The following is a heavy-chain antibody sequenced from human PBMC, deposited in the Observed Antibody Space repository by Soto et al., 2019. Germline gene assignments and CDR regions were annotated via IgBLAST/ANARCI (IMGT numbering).Heavy chain of an antibody. CDR3: AKVRSTSPPGYYGMDV. V-gene: IGHV3-30*18. Sequence: PGGSLRLSCAASGFTFSSYGMHWVRQAPGKGLEWVAVISYDGSNKYYADSVKGRFTISRDNSKNTLYLQMNSLRAEDTAVYYCAKVRSTSPPGYYGMDVWGQGTTVTVSS. J-gene: IGHJ6*02. CDR1: GFTFSSYG. D-gene: IGHD2-2*01. CDR2: ISYDGSNK.